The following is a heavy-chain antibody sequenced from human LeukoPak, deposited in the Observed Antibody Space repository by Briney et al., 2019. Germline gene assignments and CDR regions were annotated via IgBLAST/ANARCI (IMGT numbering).Heavy chain of an antibody. V-gene: IGHV4-59*01. CDR3: ARAWSRRSWFDP. Sequence: SETLSLTCTVSGGSISSYYWSWIRQPPGKGLEWTGYIYYSGSTNYNPSLKSRVTISVDTSKNQFSLKLSSVTAADTAVYYCARAWSRRSWFDPWGQGTLVTVSS. CDR1: GGSISSYY. CDR2: IYYSGST. J-gene: IGHJ5*02. D-gene: IGHD2-8*01.